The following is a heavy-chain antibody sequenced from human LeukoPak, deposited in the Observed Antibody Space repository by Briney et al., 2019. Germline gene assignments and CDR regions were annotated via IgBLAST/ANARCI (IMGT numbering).Heavy chain of an antibody. CDR3: AKDRGSYSTTADS. V-gene: IGHV3-33*06. CDR1: GFTFSGYG. J-gene: IGHJ5*01. D-gene: IGHD1-26*01. Sequence: SGGSLRLSCAASGFTFSGYGIHWVRQAPGKGLEWVAVIWYDGTNKYYGDSVKGRFTISRDNSKNTLYLQMNSLRAEDTAVYYCAKDRGSYSTTADSWGQGTLVTVSS. CDR2: IWYDGTNK.